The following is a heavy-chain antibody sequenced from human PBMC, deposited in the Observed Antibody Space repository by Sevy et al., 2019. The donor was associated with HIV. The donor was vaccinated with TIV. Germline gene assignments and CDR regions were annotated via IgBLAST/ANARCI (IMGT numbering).Heavy chain of an antibody. V-gene: IGHV4-59*02. J-gene: IGHJ6*02. D-gene: IGHD6-13*01. CDR3: ARESPYIAAAGKYYYYNGMDV. CDR2: IYYSGST. Sequence: SETLSLTCTVSGGSVSSYFWSWIRQPPGKGLEWIGYIYYSGSTDYNPSLKSRVTISLDTSKNQFSLKLSSVTAAYTAVYYCARESPYIAAAGKYYYYNGMDVWGQGTTVTVSS. CDR1: GGSVSSYF.